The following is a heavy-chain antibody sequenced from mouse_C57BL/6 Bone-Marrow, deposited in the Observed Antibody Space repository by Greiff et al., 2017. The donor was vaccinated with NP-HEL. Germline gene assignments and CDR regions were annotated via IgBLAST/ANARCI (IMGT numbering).Heavy chain of an antibody. CDR3: ARLYYGYGDY. V-gene: IGHV1-59*01. Sequence: LQQPGAELVRPGTSVKLSCKASGYTFTSYWMHWVKQRPGQGLEWIGVIDPSDSYTNYNQKFKGKATLTVDTSSSTAYMQLSSLTSEDSAVYYCARLYYGYGDYWGQGTTLTVSS. CDR2: IDPSDSYT. CDR1: GYTFTSYW. J-gene: IGHJ2*01. D-gene: IGHD2-2*01.